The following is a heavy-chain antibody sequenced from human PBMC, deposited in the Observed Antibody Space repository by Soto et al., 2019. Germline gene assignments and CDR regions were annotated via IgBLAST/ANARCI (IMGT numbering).Heavy chain of an antibody. D-gene: IGHD2-2*01. CDR2: IGTAGDT. CDR3: ARGAGRYCSSTSCSLTRLVGAFDI. V-gene: IGHV3-13*01. Sequence: GGSLRLSCAASGFTFSSYDMHWVRQATGKGLEWVSAIGTAGDTYYPGSVKGRFTISRENAKNSLYLQMNSLRAGDTAVYYCARGAGRYCSSTSCSLTRLVGAFDIWGQGTMVTVSS. J-gene: IGHJ3*02. CDR1: GFTFSSYD.